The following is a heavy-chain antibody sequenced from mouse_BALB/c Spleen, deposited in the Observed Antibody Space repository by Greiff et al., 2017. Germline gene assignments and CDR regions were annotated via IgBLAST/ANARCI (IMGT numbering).Heavy chain of an antibody. D-gene: IGHD1-1*01. CDR3: NYGSSYDYAMDY. CDR1: GYSITSDYA. V-gene: IGHV3-2*02. CDR2: ISYSGST. J-gene: IGHJ4*01. Sequence: EVKLQESGPGLVKPSQSLSLTCTVTGYSITSDYAWNWIRQFPGNKLEWMGYISYSGSTSYNPSLKSRISITRDTSKNQFFLQLNSVTTEDTATYYCNYGSSYDYAMDYWGQGTSVTVSS.